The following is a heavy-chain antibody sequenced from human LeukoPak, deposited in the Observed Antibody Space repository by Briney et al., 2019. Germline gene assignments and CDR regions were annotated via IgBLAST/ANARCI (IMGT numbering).Heavy chain of an antibody. V-gene: IGHV4-59*01. CDR2: IFYNEGT. D-gene: IGHD2-2*01. CDR1: SGSFRTYY. Sequence: SETLSLTCTVSSGSFRTYYWSWIRQPPGKGLEWIGYIFYNEGTSYNPSLKSRVTISVDTSNNQLSLKVDSVTAADTAMYYCVKSNSKYQPWTLDIWGRGTMVTVSS. J-gene: IGHJ3*02. CDR3: VKSNSKYQPWTLDI.